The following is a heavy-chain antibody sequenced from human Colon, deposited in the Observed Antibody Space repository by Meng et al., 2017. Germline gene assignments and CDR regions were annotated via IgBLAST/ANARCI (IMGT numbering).Heavy chain of an antibody. Sequence: QVQSQQSGPGLGEPLQNPSPTCAISGDSVSSNSAAWNWIRQSPPRGLEWLGRTIDRSKYYNDNAFSVKSRIPINPDTAKNQFSLQLNSVTPEDTAIYVCARDWGDVRGGFDFWGQGTLVTVSS. CDR2: TIDRSKYYN. CDR3: ARDWGDVRGGFDF. D-gene: IGHD3-10*02. V-gene: IGHV6-1*01. CDR1: GDSVSSNSAA. J-gene: IGHJ4*02.